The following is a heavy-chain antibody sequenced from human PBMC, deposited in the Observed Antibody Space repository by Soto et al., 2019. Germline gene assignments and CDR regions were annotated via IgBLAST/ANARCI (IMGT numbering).Heavy chain of an antibody. D-gene: IGHD2-21*02. J-gene: IGHJ6*02. Sequence: QVQLQESGPGLVKPSQTLSLTCTVSGGSIRSGGYYWSWIRQHPGKGLGWIGYIYYSGSTYYDPSVKSRVSISVDTSKNPFSLQLSSVTAADTAVYYCARVCGGDCRHGMDVWGQGTTVTVSS. V-gene: IGHV4-31*03. CDR3: ARVCGGDCRHGMDV. CDR2: IYYSGST. CDR1: GGSIRSGGYY.